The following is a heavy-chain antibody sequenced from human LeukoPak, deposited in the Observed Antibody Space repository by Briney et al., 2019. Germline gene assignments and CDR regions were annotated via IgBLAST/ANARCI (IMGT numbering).Heavy chain of an antibody. Sequence: PGGSLRLSCAAAGPSFGAHAMHWVRQAPGMGLEWVSGVGGGGQRTHYADSVKGRFTISRDNSKNTLYLQMNSLRAEDTAIYYCAKDRGYYVDTGTINFWGQGTLVTVSS. CDR1: GPSFGAHA. V-gene: IGHV3-23*01. CDR2: VGGGGQRT. J-gene: IGHJ4*02. CDR3: AKDRGYYVDTGTINF. D-gene: IGHD3-22*01.